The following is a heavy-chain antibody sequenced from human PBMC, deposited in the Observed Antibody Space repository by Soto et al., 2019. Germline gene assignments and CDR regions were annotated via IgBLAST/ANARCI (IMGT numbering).Heavy chain of an antibody. J-gene: IGHJ4*02. Sequence: QVQLVESGGDVIHSGKSLRLSCAVSGFTFSLYGMHWIRQAPGKGLEWVAFILYEGRNKYYADSVKGRFTISRDNSKNTVSLQMDSLRTEDTAVYYCVKGRDSTLLRWQYFDNWGQGTQVTVSS. D-gene: IGHD4-4*01. CDR1: GFTFSLYG. CDR2: ILYEGRNK. CDR3: VKGRDSTLLRWQYFDN. V-gene: IGHV3-30*18.